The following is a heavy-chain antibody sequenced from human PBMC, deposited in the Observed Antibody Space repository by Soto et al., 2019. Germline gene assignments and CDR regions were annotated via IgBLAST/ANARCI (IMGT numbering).Heavy chain of an antibody. CDR2: IGIRSSAI. Sequence: GGSLRLSCAASGFTFSSYSMNWVRQAPGKGLEWVSSIGIRSSAIYYGDSVKGRFTISRDNAKNSLYLQMNSLRAEDAAVYYCARDQLYYNDISGRPLNAFDVWGQGTMVTVSS. V-gene: IGHV3-21*01. CDR1: GFTFSSYS. CDR3: ARDQLYYNDISGRPLNAFDV. J-gene: IGHJ3*01. D-gene: IGHD3-22*01.